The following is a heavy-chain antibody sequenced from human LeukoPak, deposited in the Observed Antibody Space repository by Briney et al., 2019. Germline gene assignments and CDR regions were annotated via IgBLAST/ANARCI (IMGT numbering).Heavy chain of an antibody. Sequence: GASVKVSCKASGYTFTGYYMHWVRQAPGQGLEWMGWINPNSGGTNYAQKLQGRVTMTTDTSTSTAYMELRSLRSDDTAVYYCAREEGLFKWELDYWGQGALVTVSS. V-gene: IGHV1-2*02. J-gene: IGHJ4*02. D-gene: IGHD1-26*01. CDR2: INPNSGGT. CDR3: AREEGLFKWELDY. CDR1: GYTFTGYY.